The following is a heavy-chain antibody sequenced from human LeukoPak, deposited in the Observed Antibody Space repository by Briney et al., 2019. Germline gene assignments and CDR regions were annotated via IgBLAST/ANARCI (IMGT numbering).Heavy chain of an antibody. D-gene: IGHD3-22*01. CDR3: ASMDYYYDSSGYHAFDI. Sequence: SETLSLTCAVYGGSFSGYYWSWIRQPPGKGLEWIGEINHSGSTNYNPSLKSRVTISVDTSKNQFSLKLSSVTAADTAVYYCASMDYYYDSSGYHAFDIWGQGTMVTVSS. V-gene: IGHV4-34*01. CDR1: GGSFSGYY. J-gene: IGHJ3*02. CDR2: INHSGST.